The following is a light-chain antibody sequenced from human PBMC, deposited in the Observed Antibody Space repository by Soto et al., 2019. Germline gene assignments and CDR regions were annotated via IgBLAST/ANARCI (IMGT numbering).Light chain of an antibody. J-gene: IGKJ1*01. Sequence: SATVGARVPVTSRASPGMSNYLAWYQQKPGEVPKVLIYAASTLQSGVPSRFSGSGSGTDFTLTISCLQSEDFATYYCQQYYSYPQTFGHGRNVDFK. CDR2: AAS. CDR1: PGMSNY. V-gene: IGKV1-8*01. CDR3: QQYYSYPQT.